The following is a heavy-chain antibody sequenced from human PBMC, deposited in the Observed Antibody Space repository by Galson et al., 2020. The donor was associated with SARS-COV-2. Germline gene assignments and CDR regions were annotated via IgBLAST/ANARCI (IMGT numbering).Heavy chain of an antibody. CDR3: ARDGGTYCGGDCSYSFDY. D-gene: IGHD2-21*01. CDR1: GFTFSSYA. CDR2: ISSNGGST. Sequence: GGSLRLSCAASGFTFSSYAMHWVRQAPGKGLEYVSAISSNGGSTYYANSVKGRFTISRDNSKNTLYLQMGSLRAEDMAVYYCARDGGTYCGGDCSYSFDYWGQGTLVTVSS. V-gene: IGHV3-64*01. J-gene: IGHJ4*02.